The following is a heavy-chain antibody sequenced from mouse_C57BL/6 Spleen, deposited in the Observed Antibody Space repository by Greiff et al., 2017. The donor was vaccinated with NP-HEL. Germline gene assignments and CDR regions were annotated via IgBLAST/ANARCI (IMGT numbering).Heavy chain of an antibody. CDR3: ARGGYPNQGWFAY. CDR1: GFTFSSYA. V-gene: IGHV5-4*01. CDR2: ISDGGSYT. D-gene: IGHD3-1*01. J-gene: IGHJ3*01. Sequence: DVHLVESGGGLVKPGGSLKLSCAASGFTFSSYAMSWVRQTPEKRLAWVATISDGGSYTYYPDNVKGRFTISRDNAKNNLYLQMSHLKSEDTAMYYCARGGYPNQGWFAYWGQGTLVTVSA.